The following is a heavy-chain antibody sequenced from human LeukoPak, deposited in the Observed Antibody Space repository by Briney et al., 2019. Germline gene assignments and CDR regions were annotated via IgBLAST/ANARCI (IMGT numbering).Heavy chain of an antibody. J-gene: IGHJ4*02. CDR1: GFTFSSYA. CDR3: ARGGAKGSFDY. V-gene: IGHV3-30*04. CDR2: ISYDGSNI. Sequence: GRSLRPSCAASGFTFSSYAMHWVRQAPGKGLEWVALISYDGSNIYYIDSVKGRFTISRDNSKNTLYLQMNSLRVEDTSVYYCARGGAKGSFDYWGQGTLVTVSS.